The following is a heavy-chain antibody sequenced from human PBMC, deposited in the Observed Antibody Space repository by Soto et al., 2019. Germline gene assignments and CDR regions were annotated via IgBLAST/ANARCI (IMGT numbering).Heavy chain of an antibody. J-gene: IGHJ4*02. D-gene: IGHD3-22*01. CDR3: AVRRDYYNDHTFDY. V-gene: IGHV4-30-4*01. CDR1: GGSISSGDYY. CDR2: IYYSGST. Sequence: TLSLTCTVSGGSISSGDYYWSWIRQPPGKGLEWIGYIYYSGSTYYNPSLKSRVTISVDTSKNQFSLKLSSVTAADTTVYYCAVRRDYYNDHTFDYWGQGTLVTVSS.